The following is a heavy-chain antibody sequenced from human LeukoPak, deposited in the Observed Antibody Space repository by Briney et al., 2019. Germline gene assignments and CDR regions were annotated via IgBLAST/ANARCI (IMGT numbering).Heavy chain of an antibody. CDR2: ISYDGSNK. CDR1: GFTFSSYA. V-gene: IGHV3-30-3*01. J-gene: IGHJ4*02. CDR3: ARGLVIAVAGTAGM. D-gene: IGHD6-19*01. Sequence: GRSLRLSCAASGFTFSSYAMPWVRQAPGKGLEWVAVISYDGSNKYYADSVKGRFTISRDNSKNTLCLQMNSLRAEDTAVYYCARGLVIAVAGTAGMGGQGTLVTVSS.